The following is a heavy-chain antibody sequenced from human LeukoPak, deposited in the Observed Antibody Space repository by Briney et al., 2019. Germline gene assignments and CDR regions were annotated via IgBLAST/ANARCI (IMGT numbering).Heavy chain of an antibody. V-gene: IGHV3-33*01. D-gene: IGHD3-22*01. J-gene: IGHJ4*02. CDR1: GFTFSSFG. CDR2: IWYDGSNS. CDR3: ARECPPVVKYRFDY. Sequence: GGSLRLSCAASGFTFSSFGMHWVRQAPGKGLEWVAVIWYDGSNSYYADSVKGRFTISRDNSKSTLYLQKSSLSAEATAVYYCARECPPVVKYRFDYWGQGPLVTVSS.